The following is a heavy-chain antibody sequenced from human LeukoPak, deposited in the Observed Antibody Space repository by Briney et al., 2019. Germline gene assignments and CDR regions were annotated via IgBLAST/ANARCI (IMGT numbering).Heavy chain of an antibody. CDR3: VRDTTTWPYNFDY. CDR2: ISDSGSTI. CDR1: GFTFSSYE. V-gene: IGHV3-48*03. Sequence: GGSLRLSCAASGFTFSSYEMNWVRQAPGKGLEWVSYISDSGSTIYYADSVKGRFTISRDNAKNSLSLQMNSLRAEDTAVYYCVRDTTTWPYNFDYWGQGTLVTVSS. J-gene: IGHJ4*02. D-gene: IGHD1-14*01.